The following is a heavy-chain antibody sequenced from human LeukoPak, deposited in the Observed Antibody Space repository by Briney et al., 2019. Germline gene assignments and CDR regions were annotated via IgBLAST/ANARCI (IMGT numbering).Heavy chain of an antibody. D-gene: IGHD3-22*01. CDR3: ARDSSGYGSYYYYYYMDV. CDR2: IWYDGSNK. V-gene: IGHV3-33*01. J-gene: IGHJ6*03. CDR1: GFTFSSYG. Sequence: AGGSLRLSCAASGFTFSSYGMHWVRQAPGKGLGWVAVIWYDGSNKYYADSVKGRFTISRDNSKNTLYLQMNSLRAEDTAVYYCARDSSGYGSYYYYYYMDVWGKGTTVTVSS.